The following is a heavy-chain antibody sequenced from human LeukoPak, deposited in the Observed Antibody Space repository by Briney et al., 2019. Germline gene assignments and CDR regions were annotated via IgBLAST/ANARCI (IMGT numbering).Heavy chain of an antibody. CDR2: ISGSGGST. V-gene: IGHV3-23*01. J-gene: IGHJ4*02. D-gene: IGHD3-22*01. CDR1: GFTFSSYA. Sequence: GGSLRLSCAASGFTFSSYAMSWVRQAPGKGLEWVSAISGSGGSTYYADSVKGRFTISRDNSKNTLYLQMNSLRAEDTAVYYCAKKGDDSSGYYPTTVDYWGQGTLVTVSS. CDR3: AKKGDDSSGYYPTTVDY.